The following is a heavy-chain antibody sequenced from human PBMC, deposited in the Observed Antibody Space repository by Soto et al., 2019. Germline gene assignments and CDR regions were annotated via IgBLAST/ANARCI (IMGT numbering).Heavy chain of an antibody. CDR1: GGSVSSGSYY. D-gene: IGHD4-17*01. CDR3: ARGDYGDYGFDY. CDR2: IYYSGST. Sequence: QVQLQESGPGLVKPSETLSLTCTVSGGSVSSGSYYWNWIRQPPGQGLEGIGYIYYSGSTNYNPPLKSRVTIPVDTSKDQFSLKLSSVTAADTAMYYCARGDYGDYGFDYWGQGTLVTVSS. V-gene: IGHV4-61*01. J-gene: IGHJ4*02.